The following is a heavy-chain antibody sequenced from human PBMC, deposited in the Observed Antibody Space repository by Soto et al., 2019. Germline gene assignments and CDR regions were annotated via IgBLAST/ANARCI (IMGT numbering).Heavy chain of an antibody. D-gene: IGHD5-12*01. CDR1: RFFPNAYA. CDR2: ITWTNGEI. Sequence: EVQLVESGGGLAQLGTSLRLSCVASRFFPNAYAMHWVRQAPGKGLEWVAGITWTNGEIGYADSVKGRFTLSRDKAKNSLFLQMDSLRTDDTAHYYCARGLRQWAPDSWGQGTLVVVSS. V-gene: IGHV3-9*02. CDR3: ARGLRQWAPDS. J-gene: IGHJ4*02.